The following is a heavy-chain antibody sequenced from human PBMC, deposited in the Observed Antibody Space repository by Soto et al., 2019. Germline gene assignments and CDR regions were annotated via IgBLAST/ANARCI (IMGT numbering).Heavy chain of an antibody. Sequence: ASVKVSCKASGYTFTSHGISWVRQAPGQGLEWMGWISPYNGNTDYAQKVQGRVTMTTDTSTSTAYMELRSLRSDDTAVYYCARDKLEMATIFDSWGQGTLVTVSS. D-gene: IGHD5-12*01. CDR1: GYTFTSHG. CDR3: ARDKLEMATIFDS. J-gene: IGHJ4*02. CDR2: ISPYNGNT. V-gene: IGHV1-18*01.